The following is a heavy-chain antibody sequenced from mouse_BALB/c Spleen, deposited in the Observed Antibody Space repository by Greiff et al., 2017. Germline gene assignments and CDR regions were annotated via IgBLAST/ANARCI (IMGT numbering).Heavy chain of an antibody. D-gene: IGHD2-4*01. CDR2: ISSGGST. J-gene: IGHJ4*01. CDR3: ARGGYYDYLYAMDY. Sequence: VQLVASGGGLVKPGGSLKLSCAASGFTFSSYAMSWVRQTPEKRLEWVASISSGGSTYYPDSVKGRFTISSDNARNILYLQMSSLRSEDTAMYYCARGGYYDYLYAMDYWGQGTSVTVSS. V-gene: IGHV5-6-5*01. CDR1: GFTFSSYA.